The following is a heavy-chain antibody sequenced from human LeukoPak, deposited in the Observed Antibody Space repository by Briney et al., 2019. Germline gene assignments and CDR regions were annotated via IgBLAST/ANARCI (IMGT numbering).Heavy chain of an antibody. V-gene: IGHV3-7*01. Sequence: PGGSLRLSCEASGFTFNNYWMAWVRQAPGKGLEWVANIRHDGSARYYGDSVQGRFTISRDDAKNSLFLQINSLRADDTALYYCARDNSGFDYWGQGTMVTVSS. D-gene: IGHD6-19*01. CDR2: IRHDGSAR. J-gene: IGHJ4*02. CDR1: GFTFNNYW. CDR3: ARDNSGFDY.